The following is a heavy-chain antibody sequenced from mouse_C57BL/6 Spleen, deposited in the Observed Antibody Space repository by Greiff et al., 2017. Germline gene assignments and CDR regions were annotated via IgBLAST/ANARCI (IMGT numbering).Heavy chain of an antibody. CDR2: IYPGSGST. D-gene: IGHD2-1*01. CDR1: GYTFTSYW. J-gene: IGHJ3*01. Sequence: QVQLQQPGAELVKPGASVKMSCKASGYTFTSYWITWVKQRPGQGLAWIGDIYPGSGSTNYNEKFKSKATLTVDTSSSTAYMQLSSLTAEDSAVYYCAREEGNHWFAYWGQGTLVTVSA. CDR3: AREEGNHWFAY. V-gene: IGHV1-55*01.